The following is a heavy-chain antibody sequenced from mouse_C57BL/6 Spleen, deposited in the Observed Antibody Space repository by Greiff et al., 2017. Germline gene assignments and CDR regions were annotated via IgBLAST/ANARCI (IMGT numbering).Heavy chain of an antibody. CDR1: GFTFTDYY. CDR3: ARYRTVRYFDY. V-gene: IGHV7-3*01. J-gene: IGHJ2*01. Sequence: EVKLMESGGGLVQPGGSLSLSCAASGFTFTDYYMSWVRQPPGKALEWLGFIRNKANGYTTEYSASVKGRFTISRDNSQSILYLQMNALCAEDSATYYCARYRTVRYFDYWGQGTTLTVSS. D-gene: IGHD1-1*01. CDR2: IRNKANGYTT.